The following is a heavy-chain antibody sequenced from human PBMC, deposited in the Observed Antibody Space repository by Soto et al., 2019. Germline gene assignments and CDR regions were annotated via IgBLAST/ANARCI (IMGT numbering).Heavy chain of an antibody. V-gene: IGHV1-69*13. Sequence: GASVKVSCKASGDTFSSYAISWVRQAPGKGLEWMGKIIPTFGRTNYAQKFQGRLTISADDSTSTAYMELTGLESEDTAVYYCARDPLSSFAMDVWGQGTTVTVSS. CDR1: GDTFSSYA. CDR3: ARDPLSSFAMDV. CDR2: IIPTFGRT. J-gene: IGHJ6*02. D-gene: IGHD3-10*02.